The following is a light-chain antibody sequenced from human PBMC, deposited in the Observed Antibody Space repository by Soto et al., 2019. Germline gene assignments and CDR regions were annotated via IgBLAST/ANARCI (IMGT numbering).Light chain of an antibody. CDR2: KIS. V-gene: IGKV2-24*01. Sequence: DIVLTQTPLSSPVTLGQPASISCTSSQSLVHTDGQTYLSWLQQRPGQPPRLLIYKISDRLSGVPDRFTGSGAGTDFTLKISRVEAEDVGTYYCMQATRFPFTFGGGTKVEIK. J-gene: IGKJ4*01. CDR3: MQATRFPFT. CDR1: QSLVHTDGQTY.